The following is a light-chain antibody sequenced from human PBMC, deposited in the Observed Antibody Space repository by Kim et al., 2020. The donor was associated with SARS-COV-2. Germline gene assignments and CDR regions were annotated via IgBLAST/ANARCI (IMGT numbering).Light chain of an antibody. CDR1: QRSSSW. Sequence: SVGDRVTITCRASQRSSSWLAWYQQKPGKAPKLLIYKASSLESGVPARFSGSGSGTEFTLTISSLQPDDFATYYCQQYNSYSSWTFGQGTKVDIK. CDR3: QQYNSYSSWT. CDR2: KAS. J-gene: IGKJ1*01. V-gene: IGKV1-5*03.